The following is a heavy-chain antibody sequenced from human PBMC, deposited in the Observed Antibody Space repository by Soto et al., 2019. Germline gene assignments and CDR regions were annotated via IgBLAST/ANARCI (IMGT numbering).Heavy chain of an antibody. D-gene: IGHD6-19*01. V-gene: IGHV3-23*01. J-gene: IGHJ5*02. CDR3: AKDSERSVNWFDP. Sequence: XGSLVLSCAASGFTFSSYAMSWVRQAPGKGLEWVSAISGSGGSTYYADSVKGRFTISRDNSKNTLYLQMNSLRAEDTAVYYCAKDSERSVNWFDPWGQGTLVTVSS. CDR2: ISGSGGST. CDR1: GFTFSSYA.